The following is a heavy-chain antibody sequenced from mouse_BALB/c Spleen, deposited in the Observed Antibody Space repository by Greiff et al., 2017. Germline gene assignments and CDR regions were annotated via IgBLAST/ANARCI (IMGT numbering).Heavy chain of an antibody. CDR2: IYPGDGDT. CDR3: AADLYGNPLRSMDY. CDR1: GYTFTSYW. V-gene: IGHV1-87*01. Sequence: QVQLQQSGAELARPGASVKLSCKASGYTFTSYWMQWVKQRPGQGLEWIGAIYPGDGDTRYTQKFKGKATLTADKSSSTAYMQLSSLASEDSAVYYCAADLYGNPLRSMDYWGQGTSVTVSS. J-gene: IGHJ4*01. D-gene: IGHD2-1*01.